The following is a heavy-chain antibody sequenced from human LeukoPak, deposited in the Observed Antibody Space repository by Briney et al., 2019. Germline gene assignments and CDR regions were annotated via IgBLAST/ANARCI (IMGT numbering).Heavy chain of an antibody. D-gene: IGHD6-19*01. J-gene: IGHJ4*02. CDR2: FDPGDGET. Sequence: ASVKVSCKVSGYTLTELSMHWVRQAPGKGLEWMGGFDPGDGETIYAQKFQGRVTMTEDTSTDTAYMELSSLRSEDTAVYYCATDRLAMAGRPSYFDYWGQGTLVTVSS. CDR1: GYTLTELS. V-gene: IGHV1-24*01. CDR3: ATDRLAMAGRPSYFDY.